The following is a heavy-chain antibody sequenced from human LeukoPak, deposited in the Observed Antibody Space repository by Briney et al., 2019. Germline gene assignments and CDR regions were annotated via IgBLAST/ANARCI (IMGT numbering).Heavy chain of an antibody. CDR1: GFTFSDYY. J-gene: IGHJ6*03. CDR3: ARDKTAQLDNYYYYMDV. V-gene: IGHV3-11*04. CDR2: ISSSGSTI. Sequence: GGSLRLSCAASGFTFSDYYMSWIRQAPGKGLEWVSYISSSGSTIYYADSVKGRFTISRDNAKNSLYLQMNSLRAEDTAVYYCARDKTAQLDNYYYYMDVWGKGTTVTISS. D-gene: IGHD6-13*01.